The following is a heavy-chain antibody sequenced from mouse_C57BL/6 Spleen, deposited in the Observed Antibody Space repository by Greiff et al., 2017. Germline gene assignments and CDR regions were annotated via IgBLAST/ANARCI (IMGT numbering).Heavy chain of an antibody. V-gene: IGHV1-18*01. D-gene: IGHD1-1*01. J-gene: IGHJ2*01. CDR3: ARRITTVYYFDY. CDR1: GYTFTDYN. CDR2: INPNNGGT. Sequence: VQLQQSGPELVKPGASVKIPCKASGYTFTDYNMDWVKQSHGKSLEWIGDINPNNGGTIYNQKFKGKATLTVDKSSSTAYMELRSLTSEDTAVYYCARRITTVYYFDYWGQGTTLTVSS.